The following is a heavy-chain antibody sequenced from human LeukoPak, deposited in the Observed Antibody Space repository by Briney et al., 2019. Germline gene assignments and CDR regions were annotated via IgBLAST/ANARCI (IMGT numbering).Heavy chain of an antibody. CDR3: ARGGGGYSYGYFYFDY. V-gene: IGHV4-59*01. CDR2: IYYSGST. J-gene: IGHJ4*02. D-gene: IGHD5-18*01. Sequence: MPSETLSLTCTVSGGSISSYYWSWIRQPPGKGLEWIGYIYYSGSTNCNPSVKSRVAMSVDTSKKQFSLKLSSLTAADTAVYYCARGGGGYSYGYFYFDYWGQGTLVTVSS. CDR1: GGSISSYY.